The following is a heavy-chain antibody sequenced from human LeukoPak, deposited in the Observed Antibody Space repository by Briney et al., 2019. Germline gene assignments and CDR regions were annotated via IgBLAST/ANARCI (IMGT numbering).Heavy chain of an antibody. CDR2: LYSAGST. CDR3: ASGGMGARKFYSDPFHY. CDR1: GFTVSSNY. D-gene: IGHD2-15*01. J-gene: IGHJ4*02. V-gene: IGHV3-53*01. Sequence: GGSLILSCAASGFTVSSNYMSWVRQAPGKGLEWVSILYSAGSTYYADSAKGRFTISRDNSRNTLYLQMNSLRVDDTAVYYCASGGMGARKFYSDPFHYWGQGTLVTVSS.